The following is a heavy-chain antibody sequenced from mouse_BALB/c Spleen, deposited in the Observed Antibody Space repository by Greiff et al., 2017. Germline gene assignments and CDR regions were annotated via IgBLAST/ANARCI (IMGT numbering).Heavy chain of an antibody. Sequence: EVHLVESGGGLVQPGGSRKLSCAASGFTFSDYGMAWVRQAPGKGPEWVAFISNLAYSIYYADTVTGRFTISRENAKNTLYLEMSSLRSEDTAMYYCARDGSHYFDDWGQGTTLTVSS. CDR1: GFTFSDYG. J-gene: IGHJ2*01. V-gene: IGHV5-15*02. CDR2: ISNLAYSI. CDR3: ARDGSHYFDD. D-gene: IGHD1-1*02.